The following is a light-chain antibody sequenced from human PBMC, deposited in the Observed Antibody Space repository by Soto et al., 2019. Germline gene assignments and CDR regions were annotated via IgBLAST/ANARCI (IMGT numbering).Light chain of an antibody. CDR3: MQGTHWPYT. J-gene: IGKJ2*01. CDR2: KVS. V-gene: IGKV2-30*01. CDR1: QGLETSVENTN. Sequence: DVVMTQSPLSLPSTLGRPPSIPSRLSQGLETSVENTNWNWFQQRPGQSPRRLIYKVSNRDSGVPDRFSGSGSGTDFTLKITRVEAEDVGVYYCMQGTHWPYTFGQGTKLEIK.